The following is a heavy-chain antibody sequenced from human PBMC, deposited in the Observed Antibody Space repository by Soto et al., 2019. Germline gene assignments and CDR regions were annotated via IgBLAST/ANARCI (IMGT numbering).Heavy chain of an antibody. D-gene: IGHD4-17*01. J-gene: IGHJ4*02. Sequence: SETLSLTCTVSGGSISSYYWSWIRQPPGKGLEWIGYIYYSGSTNYNPSLKSRVTISVDTSKNQFSLKLSSVTAADTAVYYCAGTVAKYHFDYWGQGTLVTVSS. CDR3: AGTVAKYHFDY. CDR1: GGSISSYY. V-gene: IGHV4-59*01. CDR2: IYYSGST.